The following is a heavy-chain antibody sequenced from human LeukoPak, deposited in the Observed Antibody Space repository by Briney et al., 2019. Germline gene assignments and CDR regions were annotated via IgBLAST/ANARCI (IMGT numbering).Heavy chain of an antibody. V-gene: IGHV4-39*07. J-gene: IGHJ4*02. CDR2: INHSGST. CDR1: GGSVSSGSYY. Sequence: MSSETLSLTCTVSGGSVSSGSYYWSWIRQPPGKGLEWIGEINHSGSTNYNPSLKSRVTISVDTSKNQFSLKLSSVTAADTAVYYCARGVYWGQGTLVTVSS. CDR3: ARGVY.